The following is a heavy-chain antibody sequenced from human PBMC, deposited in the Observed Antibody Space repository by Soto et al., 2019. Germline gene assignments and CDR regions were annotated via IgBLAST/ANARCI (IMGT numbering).Heavy chain of an antibody. D-gene: IGHD3-22*01. CDR2: IWYDGSNK. Sequence: GGSLRLSCAASGFTFSSYGMHWVRQAPGKGLEWVAVIWYDGSNKYYADSVKGRFTNSRDNSKNTLYLQMNSRRAEDTAVYYCARETSEYYYDSSGYSSFDYWGQGAVVTGSS. CDR1: GFTFSSYG. CDR3: ARETSEYYYDSSGYSSFDY. V-gene: IGHV3-33*01. J-gene: IGHJ4*02.